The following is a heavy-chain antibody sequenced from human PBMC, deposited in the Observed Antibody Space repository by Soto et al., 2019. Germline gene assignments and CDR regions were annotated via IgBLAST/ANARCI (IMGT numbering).Heavy chain of an antibody. Sequence: PSETLSLTCTVSGGSISSDDYYWSWIRQPPGKGLEWIGYIYYSGRTAYNPSLKSRLIISIDTSKNQFSLNLSSMSATDTAVYYCARELSNSPDYFDFSGQGTLVTSPQ. J-gene: IGHJ4*02. CDR3: ARELSNSPDYFDF. CDR1: GGSISSDDYY. V-gene: IGHV4-30-4*01. CDR2: IYYSGRT. D-gene: IGHD6-6*01.